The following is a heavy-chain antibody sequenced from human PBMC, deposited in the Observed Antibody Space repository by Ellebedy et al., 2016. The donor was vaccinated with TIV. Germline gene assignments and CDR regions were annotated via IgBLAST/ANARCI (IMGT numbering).Heavy chain of an antibody. V-gene: IGHV3-23*01. CDR2: ISGRGDNT. D-gene: IGHD3-3*01. CDR1: GFTFRNYA. CDR3: AKGTDVLRFLEWFSD. J-gene: IGHJ4*02. Sequence: LSLTXAASGFTFRNYAMNWVRQAPGKGLEWVSGISGRGDNTYYAESVKGRLTISRDNSRNTVDLQMNSLRAEDTAVYYCAKGTDVLRFLEWFSDWGQGTRVSVSS.